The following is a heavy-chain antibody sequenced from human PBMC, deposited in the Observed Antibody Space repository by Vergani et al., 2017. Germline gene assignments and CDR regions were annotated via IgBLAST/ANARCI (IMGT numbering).Heavy chain of an antibody. CDR3: AREVHYYGSGSYRA. Sequence: EVQLVESGGGLVQPGRSLRLSCAASGFTFDDYAMHWVRQAPGKGLEWVSGISWNSGSTGYADSVKGRFTISRDNAKNSLYLQMNSLRAEYTALYYCAREVHYYGSGSYRAWGQGTLVTVSS. CDR2: ISWNSGST. V-gene: IGHV3-9*01. D-gene: IGHD3-10*01. J-gene: IGHJ5*02. CDR1: GFTFDDYA.